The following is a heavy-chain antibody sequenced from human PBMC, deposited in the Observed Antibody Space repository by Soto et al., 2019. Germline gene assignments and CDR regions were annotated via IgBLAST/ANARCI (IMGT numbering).Heavy chain of an antibody. CDR1: GFTFSSYA. J-gene: IGHJ4*02. CDR2: ISYDGSNK. CDR3: ARETGYRSTFDY. V-gene: IGHV3-30-3*01. D-gene: IGHD5-18*01. Sequence: GGSLRLSCAASGFTFSSYAMHWVRQAPGKGLEWVAVISYDGSNKYYADSVKGRFTISRDNSKNTLYLQMNSLRAEDTAVYYCARETGYRSTFDYWGQGTLVTVSS.